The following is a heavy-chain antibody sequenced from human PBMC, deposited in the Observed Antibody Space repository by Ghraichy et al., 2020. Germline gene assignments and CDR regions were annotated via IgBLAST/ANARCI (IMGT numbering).Heavy chain of an antibody. CDR3: ARGGSTTVTSETDNWFDP. J-gene: IGHJ5*02. Sequence: SETLSLTCAVYGGSFSGYYWSWIRQPPGKGLEWIGEINHSGSTNYNPSLKSRVTISVDTSKNQFSLKLSSVTAADTAVYYCARGGSTTVTSETDNWFDPWGQGTLVTVSS. CDR2: INHSGST. D-gene: IGHD4-11*01. V-gene: IGHV4-34*01. CDR1: GGSFSGYY.